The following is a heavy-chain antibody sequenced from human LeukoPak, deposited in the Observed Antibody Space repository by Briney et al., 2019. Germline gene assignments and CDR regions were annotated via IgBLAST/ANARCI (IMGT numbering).Heavy chain of an antibody. J-gene: IGHJ4*02. CDR2: ISGSGGST. Sequence: GGSLRLSCAASGFTFSSYAMSWVRQAPGKGLEWVSAISGSGGSTYYADSVKGRFTISRDNSKNTLYLQMNSLRAEDTAVYYCAKSQGFSSWSSNFDYWGQGTLVTVSS. V-gene: IGHV3-23*01. D-gene: IGHD6-13*01. CDR3: AKSQGFSSWSSNFDY. CDR1: GFTFSSYA.